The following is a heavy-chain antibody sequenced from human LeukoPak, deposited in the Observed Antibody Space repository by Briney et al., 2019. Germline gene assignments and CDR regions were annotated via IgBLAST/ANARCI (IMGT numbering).Heavy chain of an antibody. CDR3: ATETREMGATTAADY. J-gene: IGHJ4*02. V-gene: IGHV4-39*07. D-gene: IGHD1-26*01. Sequence: SETLSLTCTVSGGSISSSSYYWGWIRQPPGKGLEWTGSIYYSGSTHYNPSLKSRVTISVDTSKNQFSLKLSSVTAADTAVYYCATETREMGATTAADYWGQGTLVTVSS. CDR1: GGSISSSSYY. CDR2: IYYSGST.